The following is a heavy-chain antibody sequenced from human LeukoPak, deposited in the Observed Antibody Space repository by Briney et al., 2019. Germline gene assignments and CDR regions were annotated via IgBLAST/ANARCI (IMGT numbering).Heavy chain of an antibody. CDR2: IRYDGSNK. CDR3: AKDRGFLEWLPDY. V-gene: IGHV3-30*02. CDR1: GFTFSSYG. J-gene: IGHJ4*02. Sequence: GGSLRLSCAASGFTFSSYGMHGVREAPGKGLEWVAFIRYDGSNKYYADSVKGRFPISRDNSKNPLYLQMNSLRAEDTAVYYCAKDRGFLEWLPDYWGQGTMVTVSS. D-gene: IGHD3-3*01.